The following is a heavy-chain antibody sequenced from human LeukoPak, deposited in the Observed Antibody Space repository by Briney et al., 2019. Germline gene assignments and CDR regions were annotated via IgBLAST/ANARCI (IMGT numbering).Heavy chain of an antibody. Sequence: ASVKVSCKASGYTFTGYYLHWVPQAPGQGVEWVGWINLNSGGTNYAQKFQGRVPMTRDTSISTAYRELSRLRSDDAAVYYGARGQLGGDYWGQGTLVTVSS. CDR3: ARGQLGGDY. D-gene: IGHD6-13*01. CDR1: GYTFTGYY. J-gene: IGHJ4*02. V-gene: IGHV1-2*02. CDR2: INLNSGGT.